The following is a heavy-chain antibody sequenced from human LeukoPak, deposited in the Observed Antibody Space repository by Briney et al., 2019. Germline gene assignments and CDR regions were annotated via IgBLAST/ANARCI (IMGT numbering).Heavy chain of an antibody. CDR1: GFTFDDYG. V-gene: IGHV3-20*04. CDR3: ARARPEYYFDY. J-gene: IGHJ4*02. Sequence: GGSLRLSCAASGFTFDDYGMSWVRQAPGKGLVWVSGINWNGGSTGYADSVKGRFTISRDNAKNSLYLQMNSLRAEDTALYYCARARPEYYFDYWGQGTLVTVSS. CDR2: INWNGGST.